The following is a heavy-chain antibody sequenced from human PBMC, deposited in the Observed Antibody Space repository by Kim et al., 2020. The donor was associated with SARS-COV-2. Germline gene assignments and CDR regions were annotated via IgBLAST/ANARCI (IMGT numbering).Heavy chain of an antibody. CDR3: ARTWLTSVTEFDY. Sequence: YYVEPLEGRFTISRDNTKNSLYLQINSLRAEDTAVYYCARTWLTSVTEFDYWGQGTLVTVSS. V-gene: IGHV3-7*01. J-gene: IGHJ4*02. D-gene: IGHD4-17*01.